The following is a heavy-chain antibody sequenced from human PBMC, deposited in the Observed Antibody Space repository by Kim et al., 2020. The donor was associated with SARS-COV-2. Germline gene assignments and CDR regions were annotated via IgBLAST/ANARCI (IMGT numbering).Heavy chain of an antibody. CDR1: GFTFSSYG. D-gene: IGHD3-10*01. CDR2: ISYDGSNK. J-gene: IGHJ5*02. CDR3: ARELWFGELFRENWFDP. V-gene: IGHV3-33*05. Sequence: GGSLRLSCAASGFTFSSYGMHWVRQAPGKGLEWVAVISYDGSNKYYADSVKGRFTISSDNSKNTLYLQMNSLRAEDTAVYYCARELWFGELFRENWFDP.